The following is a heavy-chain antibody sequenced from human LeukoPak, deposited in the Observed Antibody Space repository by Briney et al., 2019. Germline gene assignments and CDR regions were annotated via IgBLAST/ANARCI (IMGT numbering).Heavy chain of an antibody. V-gene: IGHV3-33*06. J-gene: IGHJ4*02. CDR2: IWYVGSNK. D-gene: IGHD3-22*01. CDR1: GFTFSSYG. CDR3: AKFRWYYDSSGYLDY. Sequence: GGSLRLSCAASGFTFSSYGMHWVRQAPGKGLEWVAVIWYVGSNKYYADSVKGRFTISRDNSKNTLYLQMNSLRAEDTAVYYCAKFRWYYDSSGYLDYWGQGTLVTVSS.